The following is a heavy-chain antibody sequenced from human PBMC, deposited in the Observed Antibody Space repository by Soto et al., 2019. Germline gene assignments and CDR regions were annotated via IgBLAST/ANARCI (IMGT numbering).Heavy chain of an antibody. D-gene: IGHD6-6*01. CDR1: GFTFSNYA. CDR2: ISYDGSNK. CDR3: ARERSHSSSTYFDY. Sequence: QVQLVESGGGVVQPGRSLRLSCAASGFTFSNYAMHWVRQAPGKGLEWVAVISYDGSNKYYADSVKGRFTISRDNSKNTVYLQMTSLRAEDTAVYYCARERSHSSSTYFDYWGQGTLVTVSS. J-gene: IGHJ4*02. V-gene: IGHV3-30-3*01.